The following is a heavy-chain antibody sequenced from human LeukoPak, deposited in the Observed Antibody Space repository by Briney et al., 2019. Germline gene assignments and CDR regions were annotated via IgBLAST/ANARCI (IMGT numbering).Heavy chain of an antibody. V-gene: IGHV1-2*06. CDR2: IDPNSGGT. Sequence: GASVKVSCKASGYTFTGYYMHWVRQAPGQGLEWMGRIDPNSGGTNYAQKFQGRVTMTRDTSISTAYMELSRLRSDDTAVYYCASYSSGGSEVLDYWGQGTLVTVSS. D-gene: IGHD6-19*01. J-gene: IGHJ4*02. CDR1: GYTFTGYY. CDR3: ASYSSGGSEVLDY.